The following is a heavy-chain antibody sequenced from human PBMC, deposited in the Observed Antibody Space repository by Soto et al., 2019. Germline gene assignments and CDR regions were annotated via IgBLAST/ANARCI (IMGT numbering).Heavy chain of an antibody. CDR3: ARPLTYYYDSSGDEALDC. V-gene: IGHV1-46*03. CDR1: GYTFTSYG. J-gene: IGHJ4*02. Sequence: ASVKVSCKASGYTFTSYGISWVRQAPGQGFEWMGIINPSGGSTSYAQKFQGRVIMTRDTSTSTVYMELSSLRSEDTAVYYCARPLTYYYDSSGDEALDCWGQGTLVTVSS. D-gene: IGHD3-22*01. CDR2: INPSGGST.